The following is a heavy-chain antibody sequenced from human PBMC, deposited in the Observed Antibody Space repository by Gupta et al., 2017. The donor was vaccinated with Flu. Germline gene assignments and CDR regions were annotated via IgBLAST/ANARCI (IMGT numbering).Heavy chain of an antibody. CDR2: IWYDGSNK. CDR3: AREDYGAVIDY. D-gene: IGHD3-10*01. J-gene: IGHJ4*02. V-gene: IGHV3-33*01. Sequence: HLVRQAPGKGLEWVAVIWYDGSNKYYADSVKGRFTISRDNSKNTLYLQMNSLRADDTAVYFCAREDYGAVIDYWGQGTLVTVSS.